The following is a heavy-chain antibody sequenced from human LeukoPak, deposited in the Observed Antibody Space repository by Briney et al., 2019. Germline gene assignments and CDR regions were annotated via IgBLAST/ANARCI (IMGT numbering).Heavy chain of an antibody. CDR1: GFTFSTYD. CDR2: TNPHNEKA. V-gene: IGHV1-8*01. Sequence: ASVTVSCTASGFTFSTYDINWVRQAPGQGLEWMGGTNPHNEKAVYSQKFQGRVTMSRDTSTSTAYMELNSLTSEDTAVYYCARVARPPYKLCGSVTCYGEDAFDVWGQGTLVTVSS. D-gene: IGHD2-2*01. J-gene: IGHJ3*01. CDR3: ARVARPPYKLCGSVTCYGEDAFDV.